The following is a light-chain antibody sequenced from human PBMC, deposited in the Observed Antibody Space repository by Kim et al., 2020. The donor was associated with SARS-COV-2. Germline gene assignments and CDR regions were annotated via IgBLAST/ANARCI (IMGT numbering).Light chain of an antibody. CDR2: AEN. J-gene: IGLJ7*01. CDR3: NCRDSSGKQLV. V-gene: IGLV3-19*01. CDR1: SLRSYY. Sequence: SSELTQDPAVSVVLGQTVRITCQGDSLRSYYASWYQQKPGQAPVLVIYAENKRPSGIPDRFSGSNSGNTASLDITGAQADDEADYYCNCRDSSGKQLVFGGGTQLTVL.